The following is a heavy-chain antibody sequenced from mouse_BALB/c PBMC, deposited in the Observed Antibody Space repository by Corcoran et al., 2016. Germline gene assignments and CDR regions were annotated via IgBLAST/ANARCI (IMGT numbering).Heavy chain of an antibody. CDR2: INPYNGGT. V-gene: IGHV1-18*01. J-gene: IGHJ2*01. CDR1: GYSFTGYT. CDR3: ARWTYRYDKVV. Sequence: EVQLQQSGPELVKPGASMKISCKASGYSFTGYTMNWVKQSHGKSLEWIGLINPYNGGTSYNQKFKGKATLTVDKSSSTAYMELLSLTSEDSAVYYCARWTYRYDKVVWGQGTTLTVSS. D-gene: IGHD2-14*01.